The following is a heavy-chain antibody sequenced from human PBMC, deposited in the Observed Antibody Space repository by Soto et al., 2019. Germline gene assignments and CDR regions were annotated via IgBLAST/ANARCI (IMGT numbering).Heavy chain of an antibody. V-gene: IGHV4-59*01. CDR2: IYYSGTT. CDR3: ARGGYMKVDWFDP. CDR1: GGSISTYY. Sequence: SEPLSLTCTVSGGSISTYYWSWIRQPPGKGLEWIGYIYYSGTTNYNPSLKSRVTISVDTSKNQFSLKMWSVTAADTAVYYCARGGYMKVDWFDPWGQGTLVTVS. J-gene: IGHJ5*02. D-gene: IGHD5-12*01.